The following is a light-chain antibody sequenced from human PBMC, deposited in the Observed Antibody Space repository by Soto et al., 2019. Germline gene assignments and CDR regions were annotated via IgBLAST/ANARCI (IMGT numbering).Light chain of an antibody. CDR3: QQYDNLPPG. V-gene: IGKV1-33*01. Sequence: DIQMTQSPSSLSASVGDRVTITCQASQDISNYLNWYQQKPGKAPKLLIYDASNLETGVPSRFSGSGSGTDFTFTISCLQPEDIATYYCQQYDNLPPGFGGGTKVEIK. J-gene: IGKJ4*01. CDR2: DAS. CDR1: QDISNY.